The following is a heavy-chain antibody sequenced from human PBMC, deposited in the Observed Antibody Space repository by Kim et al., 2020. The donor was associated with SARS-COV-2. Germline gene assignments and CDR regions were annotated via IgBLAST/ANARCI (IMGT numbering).Heavy chain of an antibody. Sequence: ASVKVSCKTSGYNLTSYAMHWVRQAPGQRLEWMGWINGNGNTKYSQKYQGRGTITTDTSASTAYLELSSLRSEDTAVYYCARGPTVGTSEFYFDYWGQGT. D-gene: IGHD4-17*01. CDR3: ARGPTVGTSEFYFDY. CDR1: GYNLTSYA. J-gene: IGHJ4*02. V-gene: IGHV1-3*01. CDR2: INGNGNT.